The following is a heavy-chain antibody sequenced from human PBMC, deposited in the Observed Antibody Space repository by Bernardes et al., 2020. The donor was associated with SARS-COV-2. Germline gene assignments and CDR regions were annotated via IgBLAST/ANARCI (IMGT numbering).Heavy chain of an antibody. D-gene: IGHD6-13*01. CDR3: ARVDSSSWTNYYYYGMDV. J-gene: IGHJ6*02. V-gene: IGHV1-18*01. CDR1: GYTFSSYG. CDR2: ISGYNGNT. Sequence: ASVKVSCRASGYTFSSYGISWVRQAPGQGLEWMGWISGYNGNTNYAQNLQGRVTMTTDTSTNTAYMELRSLRSDDTAVYYCARVDSSSWTNYYYYGMDVWGQGTTVTVSS.